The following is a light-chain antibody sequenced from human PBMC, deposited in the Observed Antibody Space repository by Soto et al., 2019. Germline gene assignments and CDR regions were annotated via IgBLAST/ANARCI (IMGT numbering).Light chain of an antibody. CDR2: QNI. CDR1: KLGEKY. CDR3: QAWDDSTVV. J-gene: IGLJ2*01. V-gene: IGLV3-1*01. Sequence: SYELTQPPSVSVSPGQTASITCSGDKLGEKYTSWYQQMPGQSPVLVIYQNIQRPSGIPGRFSGSSSGNTATLTISGTQAMDEADYYCQAWDDSTVVFGGGTKLTVL.